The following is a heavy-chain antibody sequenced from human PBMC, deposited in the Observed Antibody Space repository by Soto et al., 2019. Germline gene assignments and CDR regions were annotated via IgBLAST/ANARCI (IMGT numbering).Heavy chain of an antibody. CDR3: GKDDLDIKGGARVVGTGPVGDL. CDR1: GFMFSLND. J-gene: IGHJ5*02. V-gene: IGHV3-30*18. CDR2: IFSDGSKR. D-gene: IGHD2-21*02. Sequence: QVQLAESGGGLFQPGGSLRLSCAASGFMFSLNDMHWVRQIPGKGGEWVSVIFSDGSKRDYADSVQDRFTISRDNSKNTLYLQMDSLTPEDTAVYYCGKDDLDIKGGARVVGTGPVGDLWGRGTLVTVSS.